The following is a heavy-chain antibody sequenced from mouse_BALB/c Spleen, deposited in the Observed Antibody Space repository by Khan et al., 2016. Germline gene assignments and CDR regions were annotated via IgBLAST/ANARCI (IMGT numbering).Heavy chain of an antibody. CDR1: GYTFTNYW. D-gene: IGHD1-1*01. Sequence: VQLQESGAELARPGASVKLSCKASGYTFTNYWMQWVKQRPGQGLEWIGAIYPGDGDTRYTQKFKGKATLTADKSSSTAYMQLSSLASEDSAVYYCASYYSSSYDYFDYWGQGTTLTVSS. CDR2: IYPGDGDT. CDR3: ASYYSSSYDYFDY. V-gene: IGHV1-87*01. J-gene: IGHJ2*01.